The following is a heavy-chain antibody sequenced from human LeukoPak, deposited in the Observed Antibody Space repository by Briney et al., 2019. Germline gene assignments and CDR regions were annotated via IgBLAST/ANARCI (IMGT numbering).Heavy chain of an antibody. CDR3: ARAGDSQTYHLDY. J-gene: IGHJ4*02. V-gene: IGHV3-74*01. D-gene: IGHD3-16*01. Sequence: GGSLRLSCAASGFTFSNYYMHWVRQAPGEGLVWVSRIKSDGSSTTYADSVKGRFTIPRDNAKNTLYLQMNSLRAEDTAVYYCARAGDSQTYHLDYWGQGTLVTVSS. CDR1: GFTFSNYY. CDR2: IKSDGSST.